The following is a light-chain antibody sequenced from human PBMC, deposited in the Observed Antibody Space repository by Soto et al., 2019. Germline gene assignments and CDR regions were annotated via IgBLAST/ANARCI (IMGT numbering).Light chain of an antibody. CDR3: QQYTTYSRT. CDR1: QSISSW. Sequence: DIQMTQSPSTLSASVGDTVTITCRASQSISSWLAWYQQKPGKAPKLLIYRASTLQSGVPSRFSASGSGTEFILTISSLQPDDFATYYCQQYTTYSRTFGQGTKVDIK. V-gene: IGKV1-5*03. J-gene: IGKJ1*01. CDR2: RAS.